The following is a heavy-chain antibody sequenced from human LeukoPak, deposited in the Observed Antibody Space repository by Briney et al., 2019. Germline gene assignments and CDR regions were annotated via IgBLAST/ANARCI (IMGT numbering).Heavy chain of an antibody. CDR1: GYTFTGHY. CDR2: INPHSGGT. D-gene: IGHD1-26*01. CDR3: ARDRALDSGSLGFDP. J-gene: IGHJ5*02. Sequence: ASLKVSCKAAGYTFTGHYMHWVRQAPGQRLEWMGRINPHSGGTNYAHKFHSRVTMTRGTSIRTAYMELSRLRSDDTVVYYCARDRALDSGSLGFDPWGQGTLVTVSS. V-gene: IGHV1-2*05.